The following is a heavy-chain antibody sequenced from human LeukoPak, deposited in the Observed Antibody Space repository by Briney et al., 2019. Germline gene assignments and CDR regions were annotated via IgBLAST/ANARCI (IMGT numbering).Heavy chain of an antibody. J-gene: IGHJ4*02. CDR2: INHSGCT. V-gene: IGHV4-34*01. CDR1: GGSFSGYY. D-gene: IGHD5-18*01. CDR3: ARGGYSYLRYYFDY. Sequence: PSETLSLTCAVYGGSFSGYYWSWIRQPPGKGLEWIGEINHSGCTNYNPSLKSRVTISVDTSKNQFSLKLSSVTAADTAVYYCARGGYSYLRYYFDYWGQGTLVTVSS.